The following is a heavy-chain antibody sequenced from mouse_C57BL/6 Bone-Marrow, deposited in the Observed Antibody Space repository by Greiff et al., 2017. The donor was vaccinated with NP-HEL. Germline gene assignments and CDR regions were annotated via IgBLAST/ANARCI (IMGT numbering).Heavy chain of an antibody. Sequence: VKLQQSGAELVMPGASVKLSCKASGYTFTSYWMHWVKQRPGQGLEWIGEIDPSDSYTNYNQKFKGKSTLTVDKSSSTAYMQLSSLTTEDSAVYYCAREWVITTIFDYWGRGTTLTVSS. D-gene: IGHD1-1*01. CDR1: GYTFTSYW. CDR2: IDPSDSYT. V-gene: IGHV1-69*01. J-gene: IGHJ2*01. CDR3: AREWVITTIFDY.